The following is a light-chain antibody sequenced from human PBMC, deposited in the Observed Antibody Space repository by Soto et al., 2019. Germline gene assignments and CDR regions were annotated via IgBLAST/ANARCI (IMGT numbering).Light chain of an antibody. CDR1: SSNIGAGYD. V-gene: IGLV1-40*01. CDR2: GNS. Sequence: QSVLTQPPSVSGAPGQRVTISCSRTSSNIGAGYDVHWYQQLPGTAPKLLIYGNSNRLSGVPDRFSGSKSGTSASLAITGLQAEDEADYYCQSYDSSLSHWLFGGGTKLTVL. J-gene: IGLJ3*02. CDR3: QSYDSSLSHWL.